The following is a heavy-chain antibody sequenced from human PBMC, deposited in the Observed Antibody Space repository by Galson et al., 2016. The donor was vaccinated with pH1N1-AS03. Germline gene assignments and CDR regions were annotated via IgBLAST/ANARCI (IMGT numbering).Heavy chain of an antibody. J-gene: IGHJ5*02. CDR1: GASVSHYASY. D-gene: IGHD2-15*01. V-gene: IGHV4-39*07. CDR2: VSARGTT. Sequence: ETLSLTCSVSGASVSHYASYWGWIRQAPGKGLEWIATVSARGTTYHNPSLDGRLTISLDTSKNHFSMTLTSVTAADTAMYYCASDRRDCSGGSCSQDGWFDPWGQGTLVVVSS. CDR3: ASDRRDCSGGSCSQDGWFDP.